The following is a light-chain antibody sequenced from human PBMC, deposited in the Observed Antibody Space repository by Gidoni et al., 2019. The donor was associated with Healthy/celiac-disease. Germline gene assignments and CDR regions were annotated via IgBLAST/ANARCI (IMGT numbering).Light chain of an antibody. CDR3: QQYNNWRET. CDR1: QSVSSN. J-gene: IGKJ2*01. V-gene: IGKV3-15*01. Sequence: EIVMTQSPATLSVSPGERATLSCRASQSVSSNLAWYQQKPGQAPRLLIDGASTRATGIPARFSGSGSGTEFTLTISSLQSEDFAVYYCQQYNNWRETFGQGTKLEIK. CDR2: GAS.